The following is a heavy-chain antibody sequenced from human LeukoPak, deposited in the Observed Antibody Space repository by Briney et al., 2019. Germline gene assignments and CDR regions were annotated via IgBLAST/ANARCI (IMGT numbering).Heavy chain of an antibody. CDR3: VRGGWELDY. CDR2: MKEDGTEE. CDR1: GFSVSGYW. V-gene: IGHV3-7*01. J-gene: IGHJ4*02. Sequence: GGSLRLSCAVSGFSVSGYWMAWVRQAPGKGLEWVAHMKEDGTEEYYVDSVKGRFTIFGDDAKSSLFLQMNSLTAEDTALYYCVRGGWELDYWGQGTLVTVSS. D-gene: IGHD1-26*01.